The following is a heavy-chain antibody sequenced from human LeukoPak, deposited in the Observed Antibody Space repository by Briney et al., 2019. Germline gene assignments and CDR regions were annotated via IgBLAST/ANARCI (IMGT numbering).Heavy chain of an antibody. J-gene: IGHJ4*02. CDR2: INHSGST. CDR3: ARGSDIVVVPAAPFDY. CDR1: GGSFSGYY. Sequence: SETLSLTCAVYGGSFSGYYWSWIRQPPGKGLEWIGEINHSGSTNYNPSLKSRVTISEDTSENQFSLKLSSVTAADTAVYYCARGSDIVVVPAAPFDYWGQGTLVTVSS. V-gene: IGHV4-34*01. D-gene: IGHD2-2*01.